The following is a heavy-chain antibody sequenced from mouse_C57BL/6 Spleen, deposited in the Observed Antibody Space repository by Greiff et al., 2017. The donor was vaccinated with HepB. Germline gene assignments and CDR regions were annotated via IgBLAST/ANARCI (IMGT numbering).Heavy chain of an antibody. CDR3: ARPYSNDWYFDV. V-gene: IGHV1-61*01. D-gene: IGHD2-5*01. CDR1: GYTFTSYW. CDR2: IYPSDSET. J-gene: IGHJ1*03. Sequence: QVQLQQPGAELVRPGSSVKLSCKASGYTFTSYWMDWVKQRPGQGLEWIGNIYPSDSETHYNQKFKDKATLTVDKSSSTAYMQLSSLTSEDSAVYYCARPYSNDWYFDVWGTGTTVTVSS.